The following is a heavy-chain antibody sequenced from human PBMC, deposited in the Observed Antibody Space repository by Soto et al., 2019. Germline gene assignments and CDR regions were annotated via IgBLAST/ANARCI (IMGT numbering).Heavy chain of an antibody. Sequence: VAAVKVSCKASGGTFSSYAISWVRQAPGQGLEWMGGIIPIFGTANYAQKFQGRVTITADKSTSTAYMELSSLRSEDTAVYYCARYQMVYANWFDPWGQGTLVTAPQ. CDR3: ARYQMVYANWFDP. CDR1: GGTFSSYA. V-gene: IGHV1-69*06. D-gene: IGHD2-8*01. CDR2: IIPIFGTA. J-gene: IGHJ5*02.